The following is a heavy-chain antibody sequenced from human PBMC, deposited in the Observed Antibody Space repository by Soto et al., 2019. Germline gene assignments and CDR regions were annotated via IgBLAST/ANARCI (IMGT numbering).Heavy chain of an antibody. CDR2: INAGNGNT. CDR3: VRDNLRYFDWGDY. CDR1: GYTFTSYA. D-gene: IGHD3-9*01. Sequence: ASVKVSCKASGYTFTSYAMHWVRQAPGQRLEWMGWINAGNGNTKYSQKFQGRVTITRDTSASTAYMELSSLRSEDTAVYYCVRDNLRYFDWGDYWGQGTLVTVSS. V-gene: IGHV1-3*01. J-gene: IGHJ4*02.